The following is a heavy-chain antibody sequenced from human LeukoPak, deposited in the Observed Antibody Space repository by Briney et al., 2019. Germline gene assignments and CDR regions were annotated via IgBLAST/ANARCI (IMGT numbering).Heavy chain of an antibody. Sequence: GGSLRLSCAASGFTFSDYYMGWIRQAPGKGLEWVSYISSSGSTIYYADSVKGRFTISRDNAKNSLYLQMNSLRAEDTAVYYCAKGYYDSSGDAFDIWGQGTMVTVSS. CDR1: GFTFSDYY. CDR3: AKGYYDSSGDAFDI. V-gene: IGHV3-11*01. D-gene: IGHD3-22*01. CDR2: ISSSGSTI. J-gene: IGHJ3*02.